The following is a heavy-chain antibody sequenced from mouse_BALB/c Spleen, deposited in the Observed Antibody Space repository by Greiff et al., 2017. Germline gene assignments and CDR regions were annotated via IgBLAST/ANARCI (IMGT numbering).Heavy chain of an antibody. Sequence: VQLQQSGAELAKPGASVKMSCKASGYTFTSYWMHWVKQRPGQGLEWIGYINPSTGYTEYNQKFKDKATLTADKSSSTAYMQLSSLTSEDSAVYYCAREHPWFAYWGQGTLVTVSA. CDR2: INPSTGYT. V-gene: IGHV1-7*01. CDR3: AREHPWFAY. CDR1: GYTFTSYW. J-gene: IGHJ3*01.